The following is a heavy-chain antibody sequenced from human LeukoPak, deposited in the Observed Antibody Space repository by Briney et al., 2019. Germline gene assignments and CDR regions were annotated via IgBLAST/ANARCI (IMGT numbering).Heavy chain of an antibody. J-gene: IGHJ4*02. CDR2: ISGSGGST. CDR3: AKRGTCYYDSSGYS. V-gene: IGHV3-23*01. Sequence: GGSLRLSCAASGFTFSSYAMSWVRQAPGKGLEWVSAISGSGGSTYYADSVKGRFTISRDNSKNTLYLQMNSLRAEDTAVYYCAKRGTCYYDSSGYSWGQGTLVTVSS. D-gene: IGHD3-22*01. CDR1: GFTFSSYA.